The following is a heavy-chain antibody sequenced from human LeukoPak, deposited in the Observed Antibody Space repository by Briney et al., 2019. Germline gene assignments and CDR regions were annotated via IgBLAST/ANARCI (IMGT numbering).Heavy chain of an antibody. Sequence: PSETLSLTCTVSGGPISSYYWSWIRQPPGKGLEWIGYIDYSGSTNYKPSLNCRVTISGDKSKNQLSRKLSSVTAADTAVYYCARDRGLGYWGQGTLVTVSA. CDR3: ARDRGLGY. CDR1: GGPISSYY. D-gene: IGHD3-10*01. CDR2: IDYSGST. J-gene: IGHJ4*02. V-gene: IGHV4-59*01.